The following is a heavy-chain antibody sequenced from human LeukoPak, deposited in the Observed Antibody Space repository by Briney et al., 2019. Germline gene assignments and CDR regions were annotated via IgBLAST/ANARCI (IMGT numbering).Heavy chain of an antibody. CDR3: AKAPPDSGSY. Sequence: PGGSLRLSCAASGFTFSGSAMHWVRQAPGKGLEWVSYISSSGSTIYYADSVKGRFTISRDNAKNSLYLQMNSLRAEDTAVYYCAKAPPDSGSYWGQGTLVIVSS. D-gene: IGHD3-22*01. J-gene: IGHJ4*02. V-gene: IGHV3-48*03. CDR2: ISSSGSTI. CDR1: GFTFSGSA.